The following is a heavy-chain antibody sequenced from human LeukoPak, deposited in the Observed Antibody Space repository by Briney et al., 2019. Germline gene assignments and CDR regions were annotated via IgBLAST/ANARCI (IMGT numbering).Heavy chain of an antibody. J-gene: IGHJ3*02. V-gene: IGHV4-59*11. CDR2: IYYSGST. CDR1: GGSISSHY. Sequence: SETLSLTCTVSGGSISSHYWRWIQQPPGKGLEWIGYIYYSGSTNYNPSLKSRVTISVDTSKNQFSLKLSSVTAADTAVYYCAREDIVVGDAFDIWGQGTMVTVSS. CDR3: AREDIVVGDAFDI. D-gene: IGHD2-2*01.